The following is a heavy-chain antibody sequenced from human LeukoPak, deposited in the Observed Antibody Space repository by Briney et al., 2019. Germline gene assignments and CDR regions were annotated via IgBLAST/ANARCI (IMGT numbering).Heavy chain of an antibody. CDR1: GFTLRNYW. CDR2: IWNDGSNK. J-gene: IGHJ4*02. CDR3: VGAPYYYASGTFSPFDY. V-gene: IGHV3-33*08. D-gene: IGHD3-10*01. Sequence: GGSLRLSCAASGFTLRNYWMSWVRQAPGKGLEWVAVIWNDGSNKYYADSVKGRFTISRDNSKNTLYLQMNTLRAEDTAMYFCVGAPYYYASGTFSPFDYWGQGTLVTVSS.